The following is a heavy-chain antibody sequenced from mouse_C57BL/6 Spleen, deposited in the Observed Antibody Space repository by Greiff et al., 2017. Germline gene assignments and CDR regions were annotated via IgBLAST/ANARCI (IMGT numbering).Heavy chain of an antibody. D-gene: IGHD2-1*01. V-gene: IGHV1-64*01. CDR1: GYTFTSYW. CDR3: AGVTTNYALDY. J-gene: IGHJ4*01. Sequence: QVQLQQPGAELVKPGASVKLSCKASGYTFTSYWMHWVKQRPGQGLEWIGMIHPTSGSTNYNEKFKSKATLTVDKSSSTAYMQLSSLTSEDSAVYYYAGVTTNYALDYWGQGTSVTVSS. CDR2: IHPTSGST.